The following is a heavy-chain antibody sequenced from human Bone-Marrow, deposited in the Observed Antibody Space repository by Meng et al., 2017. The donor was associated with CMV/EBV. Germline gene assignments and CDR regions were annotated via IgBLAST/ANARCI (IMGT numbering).Heavy chain of an antibody. CDR1: GGSISSSSYY. V-gene: IGHV4-39*01. Sequence: LPFTVSGGSISSSSYYWGWIRQPPGKGLEWIGSIYYSGSTYYNPSLKSRVTISVDTSKNQFSLKLSSVTAADTAVYYCARNGDYGVDYWGQGTLVTVSS. D-gene: IGHD4-17*01. CDR3: ARNGDYGVDY. J-gene: IGHJ4*02. CDR2: IYYSGST.